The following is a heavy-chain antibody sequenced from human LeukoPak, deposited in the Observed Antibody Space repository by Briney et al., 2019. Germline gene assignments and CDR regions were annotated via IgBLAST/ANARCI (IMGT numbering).Heavy chain of an antibody. Sequence: GSVKVSCKVSGYTLTELSMHWVRQAPGKGLEWMGGFDPEDGETIYAQKLQGRVTMTTDTSTSTAYMELRSLRSDDTAVYYCARVGSSWFLDYWGQGTLVTVSS. J-gene: IGHJ4*02. D-gene: IGHD6-13*01. CDR1: GYTLTELS. CDR3: ARVGSSWFLDY. V-gene: IGHV1-24*01. CDR2: FDPEDGET.